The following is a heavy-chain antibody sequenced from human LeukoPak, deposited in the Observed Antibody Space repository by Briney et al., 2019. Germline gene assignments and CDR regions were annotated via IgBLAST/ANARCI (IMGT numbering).Heavy chain of an antibody. CDR2: ISSSSSYI. D-gene: IGHD5-18*01. J-gene: IGHJ4*02. CDR3: ASGIQLWLSDY. CDR1: GFTFSSYS. V-gene: IGHV3-21*01. Sequence: GGSLRLSCAASGFTFSSYSMNWVRQAPRKGLEWVSSISSSSSYIYYADSVKGRFTISRDNAKNSLYLQMNSLRAEDTAVYYCASGIQLWLSDYWGQGTLVTVSS.